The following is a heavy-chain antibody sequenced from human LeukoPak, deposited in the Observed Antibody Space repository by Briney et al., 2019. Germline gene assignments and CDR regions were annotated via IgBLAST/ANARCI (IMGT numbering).Heavy chain of an antibody. CDR3: ARVGGDSTTRKGQDEYYFDY. CDR1: GFTFDDYG. J-gene: IGHJ4*02. V-gene: IGHV3-20*04. CDR2: INWNGGST. Sequence: GGSLRLSCAASGFTFDDYGMSWVRQAPGKGLEWVSGINWNGGSTGYADSVKGRFTISRDTAKNSLYLQMNSLRAEDTALYYCARVGGDSTTRKGQDEYYFDYWGQGTLVTVSS. D-gene: IGHD1-7*01.